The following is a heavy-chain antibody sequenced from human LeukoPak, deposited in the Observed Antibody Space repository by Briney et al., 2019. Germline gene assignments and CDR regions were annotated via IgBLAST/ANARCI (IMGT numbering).Heavy chain of an antibody. Sequence: KPSETLSLTCTVSGYSISSGYYWGWIRQPPGKGLEWIGSIYHSGSTYYNPFLKSRVTISVDTSKNQFSLKLSSVTAADTAVYYCARDGLWIQNAFDIWGQGTMVTVSS. CDR2: IYHSGST. CDR1: GYSISSGYY. J-gene: IGHJ3*02. D-gene: IGHD5-18*01. V-gene: IGHV4-38-2*02. CDR3: ARDGLWIQNAFDI.